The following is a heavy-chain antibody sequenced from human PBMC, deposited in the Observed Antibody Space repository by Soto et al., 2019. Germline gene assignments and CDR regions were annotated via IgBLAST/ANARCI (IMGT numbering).Heavy chain of an antibody. V-gene: IGHV3-21*04. D-gene: IGHD3-10*01. CDR1: GFTFDDYS. CDR3: AKKYHYGSGTYLFYFDY. Sequence: SLSLSCAASGFTFDDYSMNWVRQAPGKGLEWVSSISSSSSYIYYADSVKGRFTISRDNSKNTLYLQMNSLRAEDTAVYSCAKKYHYGSGTYLFYFDYWGQGTLVTVSS. J-gene: IGHJ4*02. CDR2: ISSSSSYI.